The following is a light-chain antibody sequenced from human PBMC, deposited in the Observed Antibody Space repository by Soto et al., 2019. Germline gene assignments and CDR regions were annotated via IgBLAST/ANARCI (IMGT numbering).Light chain of an antibody. CDR2: AAS. V-gene: IGKV1-39*01. Sequence: DIQMTQSPSSLSASVGDRVTITCRASQSISSYLNWYQQKPGKAPKLLIYAASSLQSGVPSRFSVSGSGTDFTLTISSLHPEDFATYYCQQSYSNPLTFGQGTKVDIK. J-gene: IGKJ1*01. CDR1: QSISSY. CDR3: QQSYSNPLT.